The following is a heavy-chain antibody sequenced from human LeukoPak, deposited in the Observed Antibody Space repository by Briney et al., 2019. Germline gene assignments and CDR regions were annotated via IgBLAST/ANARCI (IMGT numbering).Heavy chain of an antibody. J-gene: IGHJ4*02. CDR1: GYTFTSYY. CDR3: ARDRFLGRGYTYGLFDY. Sequence: GASVTVSCKASGYTFTSYYMHWVRQAPGQGLEWMGMINPSGGNTNYAQKFQGRLTMTRDMSTSTVSMELSSLRSEDTAVYYCARDRFLGRGYTYGLFDYWGQGTLVTVSS. V-gene: IGHV1-46*01. D-gene: IGHD5-18*01. CDR2: INPSGGNT.